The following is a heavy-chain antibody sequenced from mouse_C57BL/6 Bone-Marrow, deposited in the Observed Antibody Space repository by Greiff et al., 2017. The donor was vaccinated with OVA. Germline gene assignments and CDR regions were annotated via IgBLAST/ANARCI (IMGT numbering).Heavy chain of an antibody. V-gene: IGHV1-72*01. CDR2: IDPNSGGT. J-gene: IGHJ1*03. D-gene: IGHD1-1*01. CDR3: ARDHYSSSPYWYIDV. CDR1: GYTFTSYW. Sequence: LVESGAELVKPGASVKLSCKASGYTFTSYWMHWVKQRPGRGLEWIGRIDPNSGGTKYNEKFKSKATLTVDKPSSTAYMQLSSLTSEDSAVYYCARDHYSSSPYWYIDVWGTGTTVTVSS.